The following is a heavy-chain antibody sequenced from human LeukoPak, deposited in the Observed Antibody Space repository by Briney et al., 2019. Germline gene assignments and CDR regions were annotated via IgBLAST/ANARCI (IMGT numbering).Heavy chain of an antibody. D-gene: IGHD3-9*01. J-gene: IGHJ4*02. CDR1: GFTFSSYS. Sequence: PGGSLRLSCAASGFTFSSYSMNWVRQAPGKGLEWVSSISSSSSYIYYADSVKGRFTISRDNAKNSLYLQMNSLRAEDTAVYYCARDLTMYYDILTGYDYWGQGTLVTVSS. CDR2: ISSSSSYI. CDR3: ARDLTMYYDILTGYDY. V-gene: IGHV3-21*01.